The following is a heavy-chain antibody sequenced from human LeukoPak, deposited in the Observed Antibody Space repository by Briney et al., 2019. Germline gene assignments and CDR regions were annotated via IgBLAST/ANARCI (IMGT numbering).Heavy chain of an antibody. J-gene: IGHJ6*02. D-gene: IGHD6-19*01. CDR1: GFTFSSYG. V-gene: IGHV3-33*01. CDR3: ARKGSSGWYSTV. CDR2: IWYDGSNK. Sequence: HPGGSLRLSCAASGFTFSSYGMHWVRQAPGKGLEWVAVIWYDGSNKYYADSVKGRFTISRDNSKNTLYLQMNSLRAEDTAVYYCARKGSSGWYSTVWGQGTTVTVSS.